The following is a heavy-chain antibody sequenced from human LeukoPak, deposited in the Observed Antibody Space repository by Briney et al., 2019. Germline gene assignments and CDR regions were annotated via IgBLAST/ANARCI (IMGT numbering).Heavy chain of an antibody. V-gene: IGHV3-30*18. CDR1: GFTFSSYG. Sequence: PGGSLRLSCAASGFTFSSYGMHWVRQAPGKGLEWVAVISYDGSNKYYADSVKGRFTISRDNSKNTLYLQMNSLRAEDTAVYYCAKVVDCGGDCYPPPDYWGQGTLVTVSS. CDR2: ISYDGSNK. J-gene: IGHJ4*02. D-gene: IGHD2-21*02. CDR3: AKVVDCGGDCYPPPDY.